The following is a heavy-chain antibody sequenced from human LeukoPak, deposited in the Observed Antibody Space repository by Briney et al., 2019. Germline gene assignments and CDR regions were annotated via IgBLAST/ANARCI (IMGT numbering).Heavy chain of an antibody. Sequence: ASVKVSCKASGYTFTGYYMHWVRQAPGQGLEWMGWINPNSGGANYAQKFQGRVTMTRDTSIGTAYMELSRLRSDDTAVYYCARGYDFWSGSPRYYMDVWGKGTTVTVSS. CDR1: GYTFTGYY. V-gene: IGHV1-2*02. CDR2: INPNSGGA. D-gene: IGHD3-3*01. CDR3: ARGYDFWSGSPRYYMDV. J-gene: IGHJ6*03.